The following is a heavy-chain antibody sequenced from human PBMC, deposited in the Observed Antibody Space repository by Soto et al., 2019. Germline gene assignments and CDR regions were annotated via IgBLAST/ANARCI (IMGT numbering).Heavy chain of an antibody. D-gene: IGHD6-13*01. CDR2: IYYSGST. CDR3: ARIVRSLYSSRRFDP. J-gene: IGHJ5*02. CDR1: GGSISSYY. V-gene: IGHV4-59*01. Sequence: SETLSLTCTVSGGSISSYYWSWIRQPPGKGLEWIGYIYYSGSTNYNPSLKSRVTISVDTSKNQFSLKLSSVTAADTAVYYCARIVRSLYSSRRFDPWGQGTLVTVSS.